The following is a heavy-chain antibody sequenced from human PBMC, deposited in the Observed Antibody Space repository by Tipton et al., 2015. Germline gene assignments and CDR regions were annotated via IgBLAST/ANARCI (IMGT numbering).Heavy chain of an antibody. Sequence: QLVQSGAEVKKPGSSVKVSCKASGGTFSSYSISWVRQAPGQGLEWMGGIIPIFGASKYADKFQGRVTITADESTSVAYMELSSLTSEDTAVYYCARRYSSGYYYYGLDVWGQGTTVTVSS. CDR1: GGTFSSYS. V-gene: IGHV1-69*01. CDR3: ARRYSSGYYYYGLDV. CDR2: IIPIFGAS. J-gene: IGHJ6*02. D-gene: IGHD3-22*01.